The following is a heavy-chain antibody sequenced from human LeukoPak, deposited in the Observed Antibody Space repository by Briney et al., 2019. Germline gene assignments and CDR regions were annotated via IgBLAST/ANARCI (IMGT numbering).Heavy chain of an antibody. CDR3: ARRYCSSTSCYAGGLYYFDY. V-gene: IGHV4-59*08. CDR1: GGSISSYY. J-gene: IGHJ4*02. CDR2: IYYSGST. D-gene: IGHD2-2*01. Sequence: SETLSLTCTVSGGSISSYYWSWIRQPPGKGLEWIGYIYYSGSTNYNPSLKSRVTISVDTSKNQFSLKLSSVTAADTAVYYCARRYCSSTSCYAGGLYYFDYWGQGTLVTVSS.